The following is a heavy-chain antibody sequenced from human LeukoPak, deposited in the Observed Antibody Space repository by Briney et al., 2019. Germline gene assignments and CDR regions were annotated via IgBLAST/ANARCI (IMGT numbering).Heavy chain of an antibody. CDR1: GFTFSDTG. J-gene: IGHJ4*02. Sequence: GGSLRLSCAASGFTFSDTGMHWVRQAPGKGLEWVAIIPHDGRNKHYADSVKGRFTISRDNPRYTVYLQMNSLRAEDTAVYYCAKAGYGGSSTTSYGDYWGQGTLVTVSS. V-gene: IGHV3-30*02. CDR3: AKAGYGGSSTTSYGDY. D-gene: IGHD4-23*01. CDR2: IPHDGRNK.